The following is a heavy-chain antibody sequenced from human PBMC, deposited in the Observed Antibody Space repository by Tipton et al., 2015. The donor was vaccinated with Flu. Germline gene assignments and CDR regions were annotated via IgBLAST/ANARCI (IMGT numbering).Heavy chain of an antibody. CDR3: ARGTSGYCGGGSCYSGAYY. D-gene: IGHD2-15*01. CDR2: INWNGDST. J-gene: IGHJ4*02. CDR1: GFTFTDYG. V-gene: IGHV3-20*04. Sequence: SLRLSCAASGFTFTDYGMSWVRQAPGKGLEWVSGINWNGDSTAYADSVKGRFTISRDNAKNSLYLQMNGLRAEDTALYYCARGTSGYCGGGSCYSGAYYWGQGTLATVSS.